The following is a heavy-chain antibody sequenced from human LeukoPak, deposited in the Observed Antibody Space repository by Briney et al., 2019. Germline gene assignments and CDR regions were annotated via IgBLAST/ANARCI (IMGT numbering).Heavy chain of an antibody. V-gene: IGHV3-23*01. J-gene: IGHJ6*03. D-gene: IGHD5-18*01. CDR3: AKAGYSYGTESDYYYYMDV. Sequence: GGSLRLSCAASGLTFSSYAMSWVRQAPGKGLEWVSAISGSGGSTYYADSVKGRFTISRDNSKNTLYLQMNSLRAEDTAVYYCAKAGYSYGTESDYYYYMDVWGKGTTVTVSS. CDR2: ISGSGGST. CDR1: GLTFSSYA.